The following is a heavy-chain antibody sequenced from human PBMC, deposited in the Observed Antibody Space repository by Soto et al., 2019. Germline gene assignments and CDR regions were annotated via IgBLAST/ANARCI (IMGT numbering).Heavy chain of an antibody. CDR2: TSDTGGRT. D-gene: IGHD6-19*01. CDR1: GFTFSTYA. Sequence: EVQLLESGGGLVQPGGSLRLSCAASGFTFSTYAMSWVRQVPGKGLEWVATTSDTGGRTYYAASVKGRFTVSRDNSKNTLSLQMNSLRVEDTAVYFCASVPGSPGYHGLDVWGQGTTVTVSS. J-gene: IGHJ6*02. CDR3: ASVPGSPGYHGLDV. V-gene: IGHV3-23*01.